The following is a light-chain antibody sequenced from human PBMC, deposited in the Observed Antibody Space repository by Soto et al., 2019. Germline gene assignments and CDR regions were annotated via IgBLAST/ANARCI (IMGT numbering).Light chain of an antibody. CDR2: VAS. CDR1: QGIRND. J-gene: IGKJ4*01. V-gene: IGKV1-6*01. Sequence: AIQMTQSPSFLSASVGDRVTITCRASQGIRNDLGWYQQKPGKAPKLLISVASSLQSGVPSRFSGSGSGTDFTLTISSLQPEDFATYYGLQDYSYPLTFGGGTKVEIK. CDR3: LQDYSYPLT.